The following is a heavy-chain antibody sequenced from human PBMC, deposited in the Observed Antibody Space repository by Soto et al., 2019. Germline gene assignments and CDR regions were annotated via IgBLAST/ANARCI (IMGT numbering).Heavy chain of an antibody. Sequence: QVQLVQSGAEVKKPGSSVKVSCKASGGTFSSYAISWVRQAPGQGLEWMGGIIPIFGTANYAQKFQGRVTITADESTSTAYMELSSLRSEDTAVYYCARATTVTPPYYSYGMDVWGQGTTVTVSS. CDR1: GGTFSSYA. V-gene: IGHV1-69*12. CDR2: IIPIFGTA. J-gene: IGHJ6*02. CDR3: ARATTVTPPYYSYGMDV. D-gene: IGHD4-17*01.